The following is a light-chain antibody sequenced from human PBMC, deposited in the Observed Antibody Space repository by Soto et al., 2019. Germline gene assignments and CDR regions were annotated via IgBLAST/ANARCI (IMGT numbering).Light chain of an antibody. J-gene: IGKJ1*01. CDR1: QTISGW. Sequence: DIQMTQSPSTLSASVGDTVTITCRASQTISGWLAWYQQRPGKAPYLLISDVSSLERGVPSRFSGSGSGTEFTLTISSLQPDDSATYFCQQYNSYSWTFGQGTKVDI. V-gene: IGKV1-5*01. CDR3: QQYNSYSWT. CDR2: DVS.